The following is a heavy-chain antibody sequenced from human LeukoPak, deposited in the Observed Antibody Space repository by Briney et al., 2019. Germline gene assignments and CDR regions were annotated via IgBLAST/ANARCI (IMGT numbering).Heavy chain of an antibody. J-gene: IGHJ4*02. CDR3: ARDGSAAAGRGYFDY. V-gene: IGHV4-59*01. CDR2: IYYSGST. Sequence: SETLSLTCTVSGGSISSYYWSWIRQPPGKGLEWIGYIYYSGSTNYNPSLKSRVTISVDTSMNQFSLKLSSVTAADTAVYYCARDGSAAAGRGYFDYWGQGTLVTVSS. D-gene: IGHD6-13*01. CDR1: GGSISSYY.